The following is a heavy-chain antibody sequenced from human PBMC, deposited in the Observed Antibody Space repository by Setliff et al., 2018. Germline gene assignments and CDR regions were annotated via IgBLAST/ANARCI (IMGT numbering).Heavy chain of an antibody. D-gene: IGHD3-16*01. V-gene: IGHV4-59*02. CDR3: ARDYQGGWFDP. Sequence: PSETLFLTCTVSGGSVSPYVWSWIRQAPGKGLEWIGYVDHSGSTNFSPSLKSRGTISVDTSKTQVSLTLTSVTAADTAVYYCARDYQGGWFDPWGPGTLVTVSS. J-gene: IGHJ5*02. CDR1: GGSVSPYV. CDR2: VDHSGST.